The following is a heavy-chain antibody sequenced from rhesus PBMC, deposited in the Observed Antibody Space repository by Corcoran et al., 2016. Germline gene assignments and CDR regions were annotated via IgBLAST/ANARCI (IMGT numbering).Heavy chain of an antibody. V-gene: IGHV4-80*01. CDR2: INGNSGST. J-gene: IGHJ5-1*01. D-gene: IGHD5-30*01. CDR1: GASLRSYW. Sequence: QVQLQESGPGLVKPSETLSLPCAVSGASLRSYWWNWIRQPPGKGLGWIGVINGNSGSTNYNPSLKSRVTISKDASKNQFSLKLSSVTAADTAVYYCARRGYSGYSIYNRFDVWGPGVLVTVSS. CDR3: ARRGYSGYSIYNRFDV.